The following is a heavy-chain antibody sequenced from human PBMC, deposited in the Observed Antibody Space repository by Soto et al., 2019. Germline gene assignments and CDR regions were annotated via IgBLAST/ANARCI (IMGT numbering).Heavy chain of an antibody. Sequence: GGSLRLSCAASGFTFSNYWMHWVRQAPGKGLVWVSRISSDGSITNDADSEKDRFTISRDNAKNTLYLQMNSLRVEDTAVYYCARDPRSSSYFDYWGQGTLVTVSS. V-gene: IGHV3-74*01. CDR1: GFTFSNYW. J-gene: IGHJ4*02. D-gene: IGHD2-2*01. CDR3: ARDPRSSSYFDY. CDR2: ISSDGSIT.